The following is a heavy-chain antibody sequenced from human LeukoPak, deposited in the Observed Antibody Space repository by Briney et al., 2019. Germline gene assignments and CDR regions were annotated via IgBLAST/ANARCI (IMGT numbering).Heavy chain of an antibody. CDR1: DESIRSHY. Sequence: PSQTLSLTCSVSDESIRSHYWGWVRQPPGKGLEWIAYIHNSGITNYNSFLKSRVTISVDTPKNQFSLKLSTVIRADTAICYCVAMFRSDYFDLWGQGILVPVSS. CDR3: VAMFRSDYFDL. V-gene: IGHV4-59*03. D-gene: IGHD2-21*01. J-gene: IGHJ4*02. CDR2: IHNSGIT.